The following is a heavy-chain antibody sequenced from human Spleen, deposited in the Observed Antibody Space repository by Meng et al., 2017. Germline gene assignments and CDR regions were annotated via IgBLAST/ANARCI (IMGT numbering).Heavy chain of an antibody. CDR2: SYWDDDK. Sequence: QVTLKDAVPTPLKPKQTLTLTFAFCGFSLSTSGVGVGWIRPRPGKALEWLARSYWDDDKRYSPSLKTRLTITQDTSKNQVVLTMTNMDPVDTATYYCAHDYRGWFDPWGQGTLVTVSS. J-gene: IGHJ5*02. CDR1: GFSLSTSGVG. V-gene: IGHV2-5*02. CDR3: AHDYRGWFDP. D-gene: IGHD3-16*01.